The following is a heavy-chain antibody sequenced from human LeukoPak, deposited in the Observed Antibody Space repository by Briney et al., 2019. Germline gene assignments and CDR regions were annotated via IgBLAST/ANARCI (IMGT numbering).Heavy chain of an antibody. CDR2: INHSGST. CDR1: GGSFSGYY. V-gene: IGHV4-34*01. CDR3: ARGRSLISSSWYDFDY. D-gene: IGHD6-13*01. J-gene: IGHJ4*02. Sequence: PSENLSLTCAVYGGSFSGYYWSWIRQPPGEGLEWIGEINHSGSTNYNPSLKSRVTISVDTSKNQFSLKLSSVTAADTAVYYCARGRSLISSSWYDFDYWGQGTLVTVSS.